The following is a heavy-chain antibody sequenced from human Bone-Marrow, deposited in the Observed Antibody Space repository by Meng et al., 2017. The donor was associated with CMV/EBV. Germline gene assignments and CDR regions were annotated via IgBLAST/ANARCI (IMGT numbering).Heavy chain of an antibody. D-gene: IGHD6-6*01. CDR1: GFTFSSYS. Sequence: GESLKISCAASGFTFSSYSMNWVRQAPGKGLEWVSSISSSSSYIYYADSVKGRFTISRDNAKNSLYLQMNSLRAEDTAVYYCARVVAVAARPQNWFDPWGQGTLVTVSS. V-gene: IGHV3-21*04. J-gene: IGHJ5*02. CDR2: ISSSSSYI. CDR3: ARVVAVAARPQNWFDP.